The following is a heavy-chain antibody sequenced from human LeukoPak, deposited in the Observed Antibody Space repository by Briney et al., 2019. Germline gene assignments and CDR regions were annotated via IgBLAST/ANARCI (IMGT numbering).Heavy chain of an antibody. V-gene: IGHV3-11*05. Sequence: GGSLRLSCAASGFTFSEYYMSWIRQAPGKGLEWVSYISSSSSYTNYADSVKGRFTISRDNAKNSLYLQMNSLRAEDTAVYYCARDKRYSSSWYLKLDYWGQGTLVTVSS. D-gene: IGHD6-13*01. J-gene: IGHJ4*02. CDR3: ARDKRYSSSWYLKLDY. CDR2: ISSSSSYT. CDR1: GFTFSEYY.